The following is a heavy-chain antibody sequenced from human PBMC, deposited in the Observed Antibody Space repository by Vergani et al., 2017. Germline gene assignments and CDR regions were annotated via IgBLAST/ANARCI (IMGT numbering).Heavy chain of an antibody. V-gene: IGHV1-24*01. Sequence: QVQLVQSGAEVKKPGASVKVSCKVSGYTLTELSMHWVRQAPGKGLEWMGGFDPEDGETIYAQKFQGRVTMTEDTSTDTAYMGLSSLRSEDTAVYYCATDQRRYSPYYYGSGPLRGGFDYWGQGTLVTVSS. J-gene: IGHJ4*02. CDR3: ATDQRRYSPYYYGSGPLRGGFDY. CDR2: FDPEDGET. CDR1: GYTLTELS. D-gene: IGHD3-10*01.